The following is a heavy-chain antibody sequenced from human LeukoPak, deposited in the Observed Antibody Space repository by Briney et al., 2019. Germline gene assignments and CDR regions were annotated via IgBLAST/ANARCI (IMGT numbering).Heavy chain of an antibody. Sequence: SSETLSLTCTVSGGSISSSSYYWGWIRQPPGKGLEWIGSIYYSGSTYYNPSLKSRVTISVDTSKNQFSLKLSSVTAADTAVYYCARGQDRIAVAGSYYMDVWGKGTTVTVSS. CDR1: GGSISSSSYY. V-gene: IGHV4-39*01. J-gene: IGHJ6*03. CDR3: ARGQDRIAVAGSYYMDV. CDR2: IYYSGST. D-gene: IGHD6-19*01.